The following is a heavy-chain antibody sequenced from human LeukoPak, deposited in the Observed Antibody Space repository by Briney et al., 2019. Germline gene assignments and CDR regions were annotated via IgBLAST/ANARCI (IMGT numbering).Heavy chain of an antibody. Sequence: TGGSLRLSCAASGFTFDDYAMHWVRHAPGKGLEWVSGLSWNSGSIAYADSVKGRFTISRSNAKNSLYLQMNSLRAEDTALYYCAKDIGGSADWDFDLWGRGTLVTVSS. V-gene: IGHV3-9*01. D-gene: IGHD3-10*01. CDR3: AKDIGGSADWDFDL. J-gene: IGHJ2*01. CDR2: LSWNSGSI. CDR1: GFTFDDYA.